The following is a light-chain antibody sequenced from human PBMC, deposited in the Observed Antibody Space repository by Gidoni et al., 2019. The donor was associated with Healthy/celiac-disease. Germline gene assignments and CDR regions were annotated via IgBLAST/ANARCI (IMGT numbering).Light chain of an antibody. CDR3: QQLNS. V-gene: IGKV1-9*01. CDR2: AAS. CDR1: QGISNY. Sequence: DIQLTQSPSFLSASVGDRVTITCRASQGISNYLAWYQQNTGKAPKLLIYAASTLQSGVPSRFSGSGSGTEFTLTISSLQPEDFAIYYCQQLNSFGPGTKVDIK. J-gene: IGKJ3*01.